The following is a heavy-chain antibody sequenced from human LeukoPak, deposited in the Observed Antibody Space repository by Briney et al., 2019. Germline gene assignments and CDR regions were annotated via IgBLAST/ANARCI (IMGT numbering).Heavy chain of an antibody. D-gene: IGHD2-2*01. V-gene: IGHV3-23*01. CDR2: ISGSGGST. CDR1: GFTFSRAT. Sequence: GGSLRLSCVVSGFTFSRATMNWVRQAPGKGLEWVSAISGSGGSTYYADSVKGRFTISRDNSKNTLYLQMNSLKAEDTAVYHCAKSSPVPDYWGQGTLVTVSS. J-gene: IGHJ4*02. CDR3: AKSSPVPDY.